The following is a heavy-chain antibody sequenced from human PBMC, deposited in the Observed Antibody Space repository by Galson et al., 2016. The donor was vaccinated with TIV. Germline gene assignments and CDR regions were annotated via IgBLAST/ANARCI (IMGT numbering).Heavy chain of an antibody. CDR3: ARERILLSAAVPRTNWLDP. CDR2: IGSSGSPI. J-gene: IGHJ5*02. CDR1: GFTFSGYY. V-gene: IGHV3-11*01. Sequence: SLRLSCAASGFTFSGYYMSWVRQAPGKGLEWISYIGSSGSPIVYADSVKGRFTISRDNAKNSVYLQMNSLRVEDTAGYYCARERILLSAAVPRTNWLDPWGQGTLVTVSS. D-gene: IGHD2-2*01.